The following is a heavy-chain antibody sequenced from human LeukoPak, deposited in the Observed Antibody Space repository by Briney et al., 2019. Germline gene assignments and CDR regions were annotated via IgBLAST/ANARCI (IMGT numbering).Heavy chain of an antibody. CDR1: GLTFSNYA. Sequence: GGSLTLSCTASGLTFSNYATTWVRQAPREGLEWVSSITGSCRGTYYADSVKGRFSVSRDNSQNTVFLHMNSLRADDTALYYCSKDPNGDYVGAFDMWGPGTMVTVSS. J-gene: IGHJ3*02. CDR2: ITGSCRGT. V-gene: IGHV3-23*01. D-gene: IGHD4-17*01. CDR3: SKDPNGDYVGAFDM.